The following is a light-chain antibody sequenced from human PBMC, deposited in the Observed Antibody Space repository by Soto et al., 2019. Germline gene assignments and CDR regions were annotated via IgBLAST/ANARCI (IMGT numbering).Light chain of an antibody. J-gene: IGLJ1*01. CDR1: SANIGAAYN. Sequence: QSVLTKPPSVSGYPGQSVTISCTWISANIGAAYNVDWYQQLPGTAPKLLIYGNNNRPSGVPARFSGSKSGTSASLAIAGLQAEDEGDYYCQSYDSSLSGYVFGTGTKVTVL. CDR2: GNN. CDR3: QSYDSSLSGYV. V-gene: IGLV1-40*01.